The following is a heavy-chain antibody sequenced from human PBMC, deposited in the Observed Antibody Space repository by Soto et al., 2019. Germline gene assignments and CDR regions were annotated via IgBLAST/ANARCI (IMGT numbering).Heavy chain of an antibody. CDR1: GGSVSSSNW. CDR3: PRAPGVVVFADYAFDI. D-gene: IGHD2-21*01. CDR2: IYHSGSA. V-gene: IGHV4-4*02. J-gene: IGHJ3*02. Sequence: QVQLQESGPGLVKPSGTLSLTSAVSGGSVSSSNWWSWVRQSPGKGLEWMGEIYHSGSAHYNPSLNRPGTKSLDKSKNQFSRRLTSVTAPDTAVYYCPRAPGVVVFADYAFDIWGLATTVTVSS.